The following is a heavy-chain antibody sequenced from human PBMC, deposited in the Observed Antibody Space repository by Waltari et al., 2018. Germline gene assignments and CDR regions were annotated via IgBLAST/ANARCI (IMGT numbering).Heavy chain of an antibody. Sequence: EVHLVESGGGLVQPGRSLRLPCAASGFILGDYAMSWVRQAPGKGLEWVGFIMAKAYGGTPEYAASVKGRFTISRDDSEGIAYLQMNSLKTEDTAVYHCTRENYNNPEIWGQGILVTVSS. D-gene: IGHD1-20*01. J-gene: IGHJ4*02. CDR2: IMAKAYGGTP. CDR3: TRENYNNPEI. CDR1: GFILGDYA. V-gene: IGHV3-49*04.